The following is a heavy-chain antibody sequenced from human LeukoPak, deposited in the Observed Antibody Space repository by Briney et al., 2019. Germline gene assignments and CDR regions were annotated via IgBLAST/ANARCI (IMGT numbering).Heavy chain of an antibody. Sequence: ASVKVSCKASGYTFTSYDINWVRQATGQGLEWMGSMNPDSGNTGYAQKFQGRVTITRNTSISTAYMELSSLRSEDTAVYYCARKNYDYVWGSYRKYYYYYMDVWGKGTTVTVSS. J-gene: IGHJ6*03. CDR2: MNPDSGNT. CDR1: GYTFTSYD. CDR3: ARKNYDYVWGSYRKYYYYYMDV. V-gene: IGHV1-8*03. D-gene: IGHD3-16*02.